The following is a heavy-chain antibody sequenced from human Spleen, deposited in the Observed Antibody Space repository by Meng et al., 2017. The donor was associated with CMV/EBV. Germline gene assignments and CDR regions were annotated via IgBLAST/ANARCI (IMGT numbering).Heavy chain of an antibody. CDR2: IYPGDSDV. V-gene: IGHV5-51*01. J-gene: IGHJ6*02. Sequence: GESLKISCKGSGYKFSNYWIGWVRQMPGKGLEWMGIIYPGDSDVKYSPSFKGQVTISADMSINTAYLQWSSLKASDTAVYYCARLAPEYYYWYYGMEVWGQGTTVTVSS. CDR1: GYKFSNYW. CDR3: ARLAPEYYYWYYGMEV.